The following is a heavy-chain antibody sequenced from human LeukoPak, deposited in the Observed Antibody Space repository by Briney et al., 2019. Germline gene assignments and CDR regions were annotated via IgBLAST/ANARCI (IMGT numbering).Heavy chain of an antibody. CDR1: GFTFSSYG. CDR2: ISYDGSNK. D-gene: IGHD6-13*01. CDR3: AEDWTASSSNEGVPDY. V-gene: IGHV3-30*18. Sequence: PGRSLRLSCAASGFTFSSYGMHWVRQAPGKGLEWVAVISYDGSNKYYADSVKGRFTISRDNSKNTLYLQMNSLRAEDTAVYYCAEDWTASSSNEGVPDYWGQGTLVTVSS. J-gene: IGHJ4*02.